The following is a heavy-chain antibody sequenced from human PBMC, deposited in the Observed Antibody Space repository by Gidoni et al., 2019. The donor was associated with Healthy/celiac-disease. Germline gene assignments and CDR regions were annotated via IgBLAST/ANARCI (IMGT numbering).Heavy chain of an antibody. V-gene: IGHV3-11*01. J-gene: IGHJ4*02. D-gene: IGHD1-7*01. CDR3: ARDGDLTGTTYAKGYYFDY. CDR1: GFTFRAYY. CDR2: ISSSGSTI. Sequence: QVQLVESGGGLVKPGGPLRLPCAASGFTFRAYYLSWIRQAPGKGLGWVSYISSSGSTIYYADSVKGRFTIARDNAKNSLYLQMNSLRAEDTAVYYCARDGDLTGTTYAKGYYFDYWGQGTLVTVSS.